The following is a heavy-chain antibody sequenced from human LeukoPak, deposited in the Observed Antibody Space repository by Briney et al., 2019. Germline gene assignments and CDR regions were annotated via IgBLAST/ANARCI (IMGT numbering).Heavy chain of an antibody. V-gene: IGHV3-48*03. Sequence: GSLRLSCAASGFTFSSYEMNWVRQAPGKGLEWVSYISSSGSTIYYADSVKGRFTISRDNAKNSLYLQMNSLRAEDTAVYYCARGEVRDGYNSWGQGTLVTVSS. J-gene: IGHJ5*02. CDR2: ISSSGSTI. CDR3: ARGEVRDGYNS. D-gene: IGHD5-24*01. CDR1: GFTFSSYE.